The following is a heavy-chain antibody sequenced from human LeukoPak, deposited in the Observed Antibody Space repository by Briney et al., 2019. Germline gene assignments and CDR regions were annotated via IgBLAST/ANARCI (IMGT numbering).Heavy chain of an antibody. CDR1: EFTFSSYA. CDR3: ARGQCSSPSCRYFDY. J-gene: IGHJ4*02. V-gene: IGHV3-30*03. D-gene: IGHD2-2*01. Sequence: GGSLRLSCAASEFTFSSYAMHWVRQAPGKGLEWVAFISYHGSNKYYADSVKGRFTISRDNSKNTLYLQMNSLRAEDTAVYYCARGQCSSPSCRYFDYWGQGTLVTVSS. CDR2: ISYHGSNK.